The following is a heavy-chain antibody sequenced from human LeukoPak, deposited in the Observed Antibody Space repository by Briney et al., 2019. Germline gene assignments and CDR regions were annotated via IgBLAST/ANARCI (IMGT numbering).Heavy chain of an antibody. Sequence: LVKVSCKASGGTFSSYAISWVRQAPGQGLEWMGRIIPILGIANYAQKFQGRVTITADKSTSTAYMELSSPRAEDTAVYYCARDSKEVVTAGNAFDIWGQGTLVTVSS. D-gene: IGHD3-22*01. CDR2: IIPILGIA. V-gene: IGHV1-69*04. CDR1: GGTFSSYA. CDR3: ARDSKEVVTAGNAFDI. J-gene: IGHJ3*02.